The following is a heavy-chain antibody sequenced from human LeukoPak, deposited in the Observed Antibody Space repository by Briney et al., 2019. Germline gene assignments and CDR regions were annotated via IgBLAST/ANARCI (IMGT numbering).Heavy chain of an antibody. J-gene: IGHJ5*02. CDR2: IRSTGDT. V-gene: IGHV3-48*01. D-gene: IGHD5-12*01. Sequence: GGSLRLSCAASGFVFSQYSINWVRQAPGKGLEWVSHIRSTGDTFYADSVKGRFTISRDNARNSLYLQMNSLRAEDTAMYYCARDAGNSGYGCDLWGQGTLVTVSS. CDR1: GFVFSQYS. CDR3: ARDAGNSGYGCDL.